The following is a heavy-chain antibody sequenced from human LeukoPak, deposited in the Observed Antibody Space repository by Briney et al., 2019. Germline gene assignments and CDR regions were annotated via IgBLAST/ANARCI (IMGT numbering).Heavy chain of an antibody. CDR1: GFTFSSYA. CDR2: ISYDGSNK. J-gene: IGHJ4*02. CDR3: ASTYCSSTSCLADY. Sequence: GGSLRLSCAASGFTFSSYAMHWVRQAPGKGLEWVAVISYDGSNKYYADSVKGRFTISRDNSKNTLYLQMNSLRAEDTAVYYCASTYCSSTSCLADYWGQGTLVTVSS. D-gene: IGHD2-2*01. V-gene: IGHV3-30-3*01.